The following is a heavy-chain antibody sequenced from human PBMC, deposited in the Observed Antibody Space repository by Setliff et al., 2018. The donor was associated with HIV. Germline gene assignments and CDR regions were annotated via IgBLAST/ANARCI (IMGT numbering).Heavy chain of an antibody. CDR1: GGSVSTSSYS. CDR3: GRVAGYCAPSRCYGYNAFDI. Sequence: SETLSLTCTVSGGSVSTSSYSWGWIRQPPEKGLEWIGTIYHTGKTYYNSSLNSRVTIAVDTSKDQFSLNLSTVPAADTAVYYCGRVAGYCAPSRCYGYNAFDIWGPGTMVTVSS. CDR2: IYHTGKT. J-gene: IGHJ3*02. V-gene: IGHV4-39*01. D-gene: IGHD2-15*01.